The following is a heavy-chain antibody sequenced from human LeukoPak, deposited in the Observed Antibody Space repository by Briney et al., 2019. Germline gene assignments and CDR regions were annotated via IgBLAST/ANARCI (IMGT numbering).Heavy chain of an antibody. Sequence: GASVKVSCKASGYTFTNYGISWVRQAPGQGLERMGWISAYSGNTNYAQKFQDRVTMTTDTSTSTAYMELRSLRSDDTAVYYCARGIKTSPRAAAGYWGQGTLVTVSS. CDR3: ARGIKTSPRAAAGY. CDR1: GYTFTNYG. J-gene: IGHJ4*02. D-gene: IGHD6-13*01. V-gene: IGHV1-18*01. CDR2: ISAYSGNT.